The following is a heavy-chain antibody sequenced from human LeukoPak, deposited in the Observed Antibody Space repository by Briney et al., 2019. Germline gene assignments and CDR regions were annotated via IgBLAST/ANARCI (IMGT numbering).Heavy chain of an antibody. Sequence: PSETLSLTCTVSGGSISSYYWSWIRQPPGKGLEWIGYIYYSGSTNYNPSLKSRVTISVDTSKNQFSLKLSSVTAADTAVYYCAREGTAMVIGAFDIWGQGTMVTVSS. CDR2: IYYSGST. CDR1: GGSISSYY. V-gene: IGHV4-59*01. CDR3: AREGTAMVIGAFDI. J-gene: IGHJ3*02. D-gene: IGHD5-18*01.